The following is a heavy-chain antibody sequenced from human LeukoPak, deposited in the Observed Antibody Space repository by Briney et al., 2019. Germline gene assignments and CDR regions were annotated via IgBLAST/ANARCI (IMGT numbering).Heavy chain of an antibody. D-gene: IGHD3-10*01. CDR1: GGSFSGYY. V-gene: IGHV4-34*03. Sequence: PSETLSLTCAVYGGSFSGYYWSWIRQPPGKGLEWIGEIYHSGSTYYNPSLKSRVTISVDTSKNQFSLKLSSVTAADTAVYYCRLITMVRGVIITSDYWGQGTLVTVSS. CDR3: RLITMVRGVIITSDY. CDR2: IYHSGST. J-gene: IGHJ4*02.